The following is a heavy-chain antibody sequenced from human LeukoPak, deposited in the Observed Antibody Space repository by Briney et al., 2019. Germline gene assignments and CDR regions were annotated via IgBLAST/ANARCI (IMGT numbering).Heavy chain of an antibody. J-gene: IGHJ4*02. CDR2: ISWNSGSI. CDR1: GFTFDDYA. V-gene: IGHV3-9*01. D-gene: IGHD6-13*01. CDR3: AKARAAAGTLFDY. Sequence: GRSLRLSCAASGFTFDDYAMHWVRHAPGKGLEWVSGISWNSGSIGYADSVKGRFTISRDNAKNSLYLQMNSLRAEDTALYYCAKARAAAGTLFDYWGQGTLVTVSS.